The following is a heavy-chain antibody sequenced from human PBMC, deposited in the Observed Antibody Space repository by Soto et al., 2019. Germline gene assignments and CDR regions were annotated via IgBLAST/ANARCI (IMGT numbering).Heavy chain of an antibody. CDR3: ARGRVKAVAGSYRY. V-gene: IGHV3-7*01. CDR2: IKQDGSEK. Sequence: EVQLVESGGGLVQPGGSLRLSCAASGFTFSSYWMSWVRQAPGKGLEWVANIKQDGSEKYYVDSVKGRFTISSDNAKNSLYLQMNSLRAEDTAVYYCARGRVKAVAGSYRYWGQGTLVTVSS. D-gene: IGHD6-19*01. J-gene: IGHJ4*02. CDR1: GFTFSSYW.